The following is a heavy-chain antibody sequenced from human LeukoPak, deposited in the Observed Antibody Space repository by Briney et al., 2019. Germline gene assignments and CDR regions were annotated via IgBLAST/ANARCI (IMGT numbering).Heavy chain of an antibody. CDR2: IRSKTHTYAT. CDR3: TRPPWDDCSGGACYSSELDY. D-gene: IGHD2-15*01. CDR1: GFTFSGSA. J-gene: IGHJ4*02. Sequence: PGGSLKLSCAASGFTFSGSAVHWVRQAPGKGLEWIGRIRSKTHTYATVYAASVKGRFTIYRDDSKNTAYLQLNSLKTEDTAVYYCTRPPWDDCSGGACYSSELDYWGQGALVTVSS. V-gene: IGHV3-73*01.